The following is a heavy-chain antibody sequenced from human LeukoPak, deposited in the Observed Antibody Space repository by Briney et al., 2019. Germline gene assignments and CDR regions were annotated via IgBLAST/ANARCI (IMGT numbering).Heavy chain of an antibody. CDR1: GFTFSNAW. CDR3: TTDHPRVVVIPGGIDY. D-gene: IGHD3-22*01. Sequence: GGSLRLSCAASGFTFSNAWMSWVRQAPGKGLEWVGRIKSKTDGGTTDYAAPVKGRFTISRYDSKNTLYLQMNSLKTEDTAVYYCTTDHPRVVVIPGGIDYWGQGTLVTVSS. CDR2: IKSKTDGGTT. V-gene: IGHV3-15*01. J-gene: IGHJ4*02.